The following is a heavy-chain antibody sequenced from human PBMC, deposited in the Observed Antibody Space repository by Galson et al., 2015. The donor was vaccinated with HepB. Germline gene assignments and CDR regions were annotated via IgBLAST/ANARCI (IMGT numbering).Heavy chain of an antibody. CDR1: GFTFTDAW. CDR3: ITEGILTGYIFFHY. Sequence: SLRLSCAASGFTFTDAWMSWVRQAPGKGLEWVGRIKSKADGGTIDYAAPVKGRFTVSRDDSKNTLFLQMHSLKTEDTAVYYCITEGILTGYIFFHYWGQGALVTVSS. D-gene: IGHD3-9*01. J-gene: IGHJ4*02. CDR2: IKSKADGGTI. V-gene: IGHV3-15*01.